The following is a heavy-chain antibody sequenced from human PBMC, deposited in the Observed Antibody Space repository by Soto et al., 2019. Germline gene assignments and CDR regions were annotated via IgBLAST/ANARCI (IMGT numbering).Heavy chain of an antibody. CDR1: GCSVTEAP. Sequence: SLMVPCTEFGCSVTEAPLHWVRKVPGKGLEWMAGYDPDDDEISYAQIFQGRVTMTEDTPTGTAFMELSSLRSEDTAVYYCAIQRTGCGYYLCSF. CDR2: YDPDDDEI. V-gene: IGHV1-24*01. J-gene: IGHJ3*01. CDR3: AIQRTGCGYYLCSF. D-gene: IGHD3-22*01.